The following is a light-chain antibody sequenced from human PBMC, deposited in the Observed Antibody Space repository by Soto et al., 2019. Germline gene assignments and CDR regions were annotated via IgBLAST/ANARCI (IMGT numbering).Light chain of an antibody. CDR3: QTWVTGIYV. V-gene: IGLV4-69*01. CDR1: SGHSSCA. J-gene: IGLJ1*01. Sequence: ELTQSPSASASLGASVKLTCTLSSGHSSCAIAWHQQQPEKGPRYLMKLNSDGSHSKGDGIPDRFSGSSSGAERYLTISTLQSEDEADYYCQTWVTGIYVFGTGTKVTVL. CDR2: LNSDGSH.